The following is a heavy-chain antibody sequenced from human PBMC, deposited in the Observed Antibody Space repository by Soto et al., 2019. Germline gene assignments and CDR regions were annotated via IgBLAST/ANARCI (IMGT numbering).Heavy chain of an antibody. CDR3: AKDKARGVIPNWYFDL. D-gene: IGHD3-10*01. CDR1: GFTFSSYA. J-gene: IGHJ2*01. CDR2: ISGSGGST. Sequence: EVQLLESGGGLVQPGGSLRLSCAASGFTFSSYAMSWVRQAPGKGLEWVSAISGSGGSTYYADSVKGRFTISRDNSKNTLYLRMNSLRAEDTAVYYCAKDKARGVIPNWYFDLWGRGTLVTVSS. V-gene: IGHV3-23*01.